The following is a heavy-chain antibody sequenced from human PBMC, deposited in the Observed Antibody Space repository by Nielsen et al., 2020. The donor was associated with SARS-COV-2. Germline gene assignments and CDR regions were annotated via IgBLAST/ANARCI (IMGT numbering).Heavy chain of an antibody. CDR3: ARVRDIVATGGMDV. Sequence: GESLKISCAASGFTFSDYWMSWVRQAPGKGLEWVANIKQDGSERNYVDSVKGRFTVSRDNAKKSLSLQMNSLRAEDTAVYYCARVRDIVATGGMDVWGQGTTVTVSS. D-gene: IGHD5-12*01. CDR2: IKQDGSER. J-gene: IGHJ6*02. V-gene: IGHV3-7*01. CDR1: GFTFSDYW.